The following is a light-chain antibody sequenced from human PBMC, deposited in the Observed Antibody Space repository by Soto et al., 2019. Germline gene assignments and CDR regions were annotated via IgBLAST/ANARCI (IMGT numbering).Light chain of an antibody. V-gene: IGKV1-5*01. Sequence: DIQMTQPPSALSASVGDRVTSTCRSSQSISGWLAWFQQKPGKAPKLLIYDASSVESGVASRFSGSGSGTEFTLTSTSLQPDDFETDYCQQYVFYPGTFGQGTKLDIK. CDR2: DAS. J-gene: IGKJ1*01. CDR3: QQYVFYPGT. CDR1: QSISGW.